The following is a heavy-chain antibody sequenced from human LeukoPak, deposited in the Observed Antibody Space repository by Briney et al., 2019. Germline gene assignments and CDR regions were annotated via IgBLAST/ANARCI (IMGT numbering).Heavy chain of an antibody. J-gene: IGHJ4*02. D-gene: IGHD4/OR15-4a*01. CDR1: GFTFSSYW. CDR3: AREGVQFDY. V-gene: IGHV3-21*04. CDR2: ISSSSPYI. Sequence: GGSLRLSCAASGFTFSSYWMSWVRQAPGKGLEWVSSISSSSPYIYYADSVRGRFTISRDNAKNSLYLQMNSLRVEDTAMYYCAREGVQFDYWGQGTLVTVSS.